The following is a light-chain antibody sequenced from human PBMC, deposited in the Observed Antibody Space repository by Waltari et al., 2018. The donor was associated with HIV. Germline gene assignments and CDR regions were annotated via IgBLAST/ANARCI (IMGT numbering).Light chain of an antibody. J-gene: IGLJ1*01. V-gene: IGLV2-8*01. Sequence: QSALTQPPSASGSPGQSVTISCTGTRSDVGGYNYVSWSQQPPGKAPKLMIFDVSKRPSGVPDRFSGSKSGNTAFLTASGLQAEDEADYYCKSYAGSSNPYVFGTGTKVTVL. CDR2: DVS. CDR1: RSDVGGYNY. CDR3: KSYAGSSNPYV.